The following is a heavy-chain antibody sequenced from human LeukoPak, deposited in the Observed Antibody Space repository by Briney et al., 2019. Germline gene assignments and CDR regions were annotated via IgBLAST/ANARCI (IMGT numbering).Heavy chain of an antibody. Sequence: QTLSLTCAISGDSVSSNSVTWNWIRQSPSRGLEWLGRTYYRSTWYNDYAVSVRGRITVNPDTSKNQFSLHLNSVTPEDTAVYYCARRLTQYDCFDPWGQGILVTVSS. J-gene: IGHJ5*02. CDR3: ARRLTQYDCFDP. CDR2: TYYRSTWYN. V-gene: IGHV6-1*01. CDR1: GDSVSSNSVT. D-gene: IGHD2-2*01.